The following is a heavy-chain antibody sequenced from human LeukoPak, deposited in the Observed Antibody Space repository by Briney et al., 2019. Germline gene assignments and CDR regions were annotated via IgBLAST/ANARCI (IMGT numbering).Heavy chain of an antibody. CDR1: GYTFTSYD. CDR3: ASQIHTYYDFWSGYPNWFDP. J-gene: IGHJ5*02. D-gene: IGHD3-3*01. CDR2: MNPNSGNT. V-gene: IGHV1-8*01. Sequence: ASVKVSCKASGYTFTSYDINWVRQATGQGLEWMGWMNPNSGNTGYAQKFQGRVTMTRNTSISTAYMELSSLRSEDTAVYYCASQIHTYYDFWSGYPNWFDPWGQGTLATVSS.